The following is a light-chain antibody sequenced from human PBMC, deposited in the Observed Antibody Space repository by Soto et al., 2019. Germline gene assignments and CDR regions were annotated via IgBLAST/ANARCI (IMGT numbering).Light chain of an antibody. CDR3: QHRSTWPG. Sequence: IVLTQCPATLSLSPGERATLACRASQRVXSYLAWYQQKPGQAPGFLYSXASSSATGIPATFSGSGCGTDFTITISSLEAEDLEVYCCQHRSTWPGVGQGTRLEI. CDR2: XAS. J-gene: IGKJ5*01. V-gene: IGKV3-11*01. CDR1: QRVXSY.